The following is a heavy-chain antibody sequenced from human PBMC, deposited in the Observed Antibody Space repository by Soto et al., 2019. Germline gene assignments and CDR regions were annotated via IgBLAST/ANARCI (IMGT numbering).Heavy chain of an antibody. Sequence: VQLLQSGAEAKKPGASVKVSCKASGYTFTSYAMHWVRQAPGQRREWMGWINDGNGNTKYSQKFQGTVTITRDTSASTAYMVMSSLRSEDTAVYYCARGGEPIDYWGQGTLVTVSS. CDR1: GYTFTSYA. CDR3: ARGGEPIDY. D-gene: IGHD2-21*01. J-gene: IGHJ4*02. V-gene: IGHV1-3*01. CDR2: INDGNGNT.